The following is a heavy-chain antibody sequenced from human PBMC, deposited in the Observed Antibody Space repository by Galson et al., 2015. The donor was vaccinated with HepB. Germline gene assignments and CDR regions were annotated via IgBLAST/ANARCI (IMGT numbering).Heavy chain of an antibody. CDR1: GFTFSSYA. CDR3: CRSSSRSVYYFDY. CDR2: ISYDGSNK. D-gene: IGHD6-6*01. V-gene: IGHV3-30-3*01. Sequence: SLRLSCAASGFTFSSYAMHWVRQAPGKGLEWVAVISYDGSNKYYADSVKGRFTISRDNSKNTLYLQMNSLRAEDTAVYYCCRSSSRSVYYFDYWGQGTLVTVSS. J-gene: IGHJ4*02.